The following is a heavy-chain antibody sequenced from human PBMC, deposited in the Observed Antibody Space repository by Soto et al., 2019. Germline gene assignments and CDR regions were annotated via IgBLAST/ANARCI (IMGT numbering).Heavy chain of an antibody. CDR1: GYTFTGYY. V-gene: IGHV1-2*04. D-gene: IGHD6-13*01. Sequence: ASVKVSCKASGYTFTGYYMHWVRQAPGQGLEWMGWINPNSGGTNYAQKFQGWVTMTRDTSISTHYMELSRLRSDDTAVYYCARRIDRAAAGTISFDAFYIWGQGTMVTVSS. CDR3: ARRIDRAAAGTISFDAFYI. J-gene: IGHJ3*02. CDR2: INPNSGGT.